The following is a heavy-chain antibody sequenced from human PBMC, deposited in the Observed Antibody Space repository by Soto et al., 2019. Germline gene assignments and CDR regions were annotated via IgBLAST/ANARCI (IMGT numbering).Heavy chain of an antibody. CDR2: IYHSGST. Sequence: SETLSLTCAVSGYSISSGYYWGWIRQPPGKGLEWIGSIYHSGSTYYNPSLKSRVTISVDTSKNQFSLKLRSDDTAVYYCARVDSSSSNYYYYYGMDVWGQGTTVTVSS. CDR1: GYSISSGYY. V-gene: IGHV4-38-2*01. J-gene: IGHJ6*02. CDR3: ARVDSSSSNYYYYYGMDV. D-gene: IGHD6-6*01.